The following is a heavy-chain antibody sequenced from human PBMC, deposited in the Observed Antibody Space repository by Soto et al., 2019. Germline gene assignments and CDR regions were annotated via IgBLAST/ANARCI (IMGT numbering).Heavy chain of an antibody. V-gene: IGHV3-23*01. CDR3: AKAGFSSSWSPTYFDY. J-gene: IGHJ4*02. CDR2: ISGTGYNT. Sequence: GGSLRLSCAASGFTFTSYAMNWVRLAPGKELEWVSAISGTGYNTYYADSAKGRFTISRDNTKNTLYLQMNSLRAEDTAVYYCAKAGFSSSWSPTYFDYWGQGTLVTVSS. D-gene: IGHD6-13*01. CDR1: GFTFTSYA.